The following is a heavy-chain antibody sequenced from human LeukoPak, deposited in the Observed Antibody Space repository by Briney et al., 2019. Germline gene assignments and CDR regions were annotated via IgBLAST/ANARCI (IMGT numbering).Heavy chain of an antibody. J-gene: IGHJ4*02. CDR2: IYYSGST. CDR3: ASSRSSSGWSLMDY. Sequence: PSETLSLTCTVSGGSISSYYWSWIRQPPGKGLEWVGYIYYSGSTNYNPSLKRRVTISVDTSKNRFSLKVSSVTAADTAVYYCASSRSSSGWSLMDYWGQGTLVTVSS. CDR1: GGSISSYY. D-gene: IGHD6-19*01. V-gene: IGHV4-59*01.